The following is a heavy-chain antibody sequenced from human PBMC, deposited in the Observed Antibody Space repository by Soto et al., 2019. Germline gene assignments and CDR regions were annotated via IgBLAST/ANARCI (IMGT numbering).Heavy chain of an antibody. CDR3: ARLSGGKWLPIS. CDR2: IYYSGST. CDR1: GGSISSYY. V-gene: IGHV4-59*01. Sequence: QVQLQESGPGLVKPSETLSLTCTVSGGSISSYYWSWIRQPPGKGLEWIGYIYYSGSTNYNPSLKSRVTISVDTSKNQFSLKLSSVTAADTAVYYCARLSGGKWLPISWGQGTLVTVSS. D-gene: IGHD7-27*01. J-gene: IGHJ5*02.